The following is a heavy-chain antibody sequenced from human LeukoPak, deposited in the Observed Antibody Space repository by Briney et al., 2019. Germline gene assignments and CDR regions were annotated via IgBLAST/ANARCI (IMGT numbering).Heavy chain of an antibody. V-gene: IGHV4-38-2*02. CDR1: GYSISSGYY. CDR2: IYHSGST. J-gene: IGHJ4*02. CDR3: ARLGDSGSYYPYFDY. D-gene: IGHD1-26*01. Sequence: PSETLSLTCTVSGYSISSGYYWGWIRQRPGKGLEWSGSIYHSGSTYNNPSHKSRVTISVDTSKNQFSLKLSSVTAADTAVYYCARLGDSGSYYPYFDYWGQGTLVTVSS.